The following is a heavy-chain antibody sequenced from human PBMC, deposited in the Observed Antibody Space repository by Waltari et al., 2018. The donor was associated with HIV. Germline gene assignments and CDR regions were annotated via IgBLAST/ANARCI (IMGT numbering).Heavy chain of an antibody. J-gene: IGHJ6*02. Sequence: QVQLVQSGAEVKKPGASVRVSCKASGYTFTSYGISRVRQAPGQGLEWMGWISAYNGNTNYAQKLQGRVTMTTDTSTSTAYMELRSLRSDDTAVYYCARDSRDNWNDAGGYYYYGMDVWGQGTTVTVSS. CDR2: ISAYNGNT. V-gene: IGHV1-18*01. CDR3: ARDSRDNWNDAGGYYYYGMDV. D-gene: IGHD1-20*01. CDR1: GYTFTSYG.